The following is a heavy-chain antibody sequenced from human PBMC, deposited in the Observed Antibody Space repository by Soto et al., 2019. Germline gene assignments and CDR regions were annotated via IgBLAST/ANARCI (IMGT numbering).Heavy chain of an antibody. Sequence: PSETLSLTCRVADGSISSYYGSWIRQPPGKGLEWIGYIYYSGSTNYNPSLKSRVTISVDTSKNQFSLKLSSVTAADTAVYYCARRYGGNLDYWGQGTLVTVSS. J-gene: IGHJ4*02. CDR1: DGSISSYY. V-gene: IGHV4-59*08. CDR2: IYYSGST. D-gene: IGHD1-26*01. CDR3: ARRYGGNLDY.